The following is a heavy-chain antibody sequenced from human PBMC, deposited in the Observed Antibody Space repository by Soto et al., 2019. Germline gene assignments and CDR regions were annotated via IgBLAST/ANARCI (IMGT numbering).Heavy chain of an antibody. J-gene: IGHJ3*02. D-gene: IGHD3-22*01. V-gene: IGHV1-69*13. CDR1: GGTFSSYA. Sequence: SVKVSCKASGGTFSSYAISWVRQAPGQGLEWMGGIIPTFGTANYAQKFQGRVTITADESTSTAYMELSSLRSEDTAVYYCARGGFAEHYDSSGYYPHDAFDIWGQGTMVTVSS. CDR2: IIPTFGTA. CDR3: ARGGFAEHYDSSGYYPHDAFDI.